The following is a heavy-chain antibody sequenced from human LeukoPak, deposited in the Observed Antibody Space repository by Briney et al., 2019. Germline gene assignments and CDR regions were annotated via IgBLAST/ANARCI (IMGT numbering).Heavy chain of an antibody. D-gene: IGHD2-21*02. CDR3: ARNHCGGDCYSD. CDR1: GGSFSGYY. J-gene: IGHJ4*02. Sequence: PSETLSLTCAVYGGSFSGYYWSWIRQPPGKGLEWIGEINHSGSTNYNPSLKSRVTISVDTSKNQFSLKLSSVTAADTAVYYRARNHCGGDCYSDWGQGTLVTVSS. V-gene: IGHV4-34*01. CDR2: INHSGST.